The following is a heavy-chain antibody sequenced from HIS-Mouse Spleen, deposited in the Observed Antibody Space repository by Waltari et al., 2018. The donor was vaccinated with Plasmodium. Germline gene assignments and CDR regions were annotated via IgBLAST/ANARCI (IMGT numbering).Heavy chain of an antibody. D-gene: IGHD3-3*01. V-gene: IGHV3-74*01. J-gene: IGHJ4*02. Sequence: EVQLVESGGGLVQPGGSLRLSGAASGFTVSRYWLHWVRQAPGKGLVWVSRINSDGSSTSYADSVKGRFTISRDNAKNTLYLQMNSLRAEDTAVYYCARVGDFWSGYCNDYWGQGTLVTVSS. CDR2: INSDGSST. CDR1: GFTVSRYW. CDR3: ARVGDFWSGYCNDY.